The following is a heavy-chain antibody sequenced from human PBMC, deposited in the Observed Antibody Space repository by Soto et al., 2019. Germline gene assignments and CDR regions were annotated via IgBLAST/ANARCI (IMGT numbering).Heavy chain of an antibody. V-gene: IGHV3-11*01. CDR2: IGPYGNSI. J-gene: IGHJ4*02. Sequence: GESLKISCAASGFSFRDYFMSWLRQAPGKGLEWVSYIGPYGNSIYYADSVKGRFTISRDDATKSLHLHVNGLRTDDTAVYYCARDDHTYGVYWGQGTPVTVSS. CDR1: GFSFRDYF. D-gene: IGHD2-21*01. CDR3: ARDDHTYGVY.